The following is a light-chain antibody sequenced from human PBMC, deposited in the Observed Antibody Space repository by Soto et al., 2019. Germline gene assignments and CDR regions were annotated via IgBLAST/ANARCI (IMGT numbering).Light chain of an antibody. Sequence: QSALTQPASLSGSPGQSITISCTGTSSDIGAYNYVSWYRQHPGKAPQLLIYDVNNRPSGGSQRFSGSQSGNTASLTISGLQSEDEADYFCTSYTGSNTLEVFGPGTKLTVL. CDR2: DVN. J-gene: IGLJ1*01. CDR1: SSDIGAYNY. V-gene: IGLV2-14*03. CDR3: TSYTGSNTLEV.